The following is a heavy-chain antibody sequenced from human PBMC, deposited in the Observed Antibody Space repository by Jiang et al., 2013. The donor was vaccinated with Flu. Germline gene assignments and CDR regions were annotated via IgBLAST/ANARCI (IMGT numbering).Heavy chain of an antibody. CDR1: SFSGYY. J-gene: IGHJ4*02. D-gene: IGHD6-6*01. V-gene: IGHV4-34*01. CDR2: INHSGST. CDR3: ARGPARPPSVDY. Sequence: SFSGYYWSWIRQPPGKGLEWIGEINHSGSTNYNPSLKSRVTISVDTSKNQFSLKLSSVTAADTAVYYCARGPARPPSVDYWGQGTLVTVSS.